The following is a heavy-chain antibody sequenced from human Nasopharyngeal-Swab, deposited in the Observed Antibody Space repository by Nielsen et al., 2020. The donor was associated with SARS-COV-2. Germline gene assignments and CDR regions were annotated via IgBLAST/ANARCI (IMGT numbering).Heavy chain of an antibody. V-gene: IGHV3-9*01. CDR2: ITWNSGNK. CDR3: AKARRTDTYGFECFDY. CDR1: GFTFENYA. J-gene: IGHJ4*02. D-gene: IGHD5-18*01. Sequence: SLKISCAASGFTFENYAMHLFRQPPGKGLECVSGITWNSGNKGYAESVQGRFTISRDNAKNSLYLQLNSLRAEDTALYYCAKARRTDTYGFECFDYWGQGTLVTVSS.